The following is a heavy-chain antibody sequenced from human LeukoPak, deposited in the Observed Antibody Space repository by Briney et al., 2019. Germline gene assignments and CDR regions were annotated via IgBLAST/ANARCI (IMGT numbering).Heavy chain of an antibody. CDR2: ISGNSGST. V-gene: IGHV3-23*01. Sequence: PGGSLRLSCAASGYTFSSYAMTWVRQAPGKGLKWVSLISGNSGSTYYADSVKGRFTISRDNSKNTLYLQMNSLRAEDTAVYYCAKDTYYDILTGRDYFDYWGQGTLVTVSS. CDR3: AKDTYYDILTGRDYFDY. J-gene: IGHJ4*02. D-gene: IGHD3-9*01. CDR1: GYTFSSYA.